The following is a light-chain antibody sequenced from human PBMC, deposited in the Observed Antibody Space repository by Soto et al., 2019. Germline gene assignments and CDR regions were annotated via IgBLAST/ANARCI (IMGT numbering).Light chain of an antibody. J-gene: IGLJ1*01. Sequence: QSALTQPASVSGSPGQSITISCTGTSSDVGGYDYVSWYQHHPGKAPKLLIYEVNNRPSEVSYRISASKSGNTASLTISGLQAEDEADYHCSSYTRSSPLFVFGTGTKLTVL. CDR1: SSDVGGYDY. CDR3: SSYTRSSPLFV. CDR2: EVN. V-gene: IGLV2-14*01.